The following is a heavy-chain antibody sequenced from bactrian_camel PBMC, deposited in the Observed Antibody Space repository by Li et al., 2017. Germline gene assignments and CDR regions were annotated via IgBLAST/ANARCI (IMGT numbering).Heavy chain of an antibody. J-gene: IGHJ4*01. D-gene: IGHD2*01. V-gene: IGHV3S9*01. CDR2: ITADNSA. CDR1: LNPDSRYC. Sequence: HVQLVESGGDSVQAGGSLRLSCVTSLNPDSRYCLGWIRQVPGKEREGVASITADNSATYADSVKGRFTISQDNAKNTLDLQMNSLKFEDTAMYYCCGNSGAHCPVHPHLAFGFTCWGQGTQVTVS. CDR3: CGNSGAHCPVHPHLAFGFTC.